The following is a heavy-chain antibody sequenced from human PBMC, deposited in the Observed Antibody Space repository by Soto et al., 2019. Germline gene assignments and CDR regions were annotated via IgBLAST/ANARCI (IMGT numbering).Heavy chain of an antibody. CDR2: MHHTGSS. D-gene: IGHD2-21*01. CDR1: GDSVTSHD. V-gene: IGHV4-59*02. CDR3: ARKLWWSHFDY. J-gene: IGHJ4*02. Sequence: SETLCLTCSVSGDSVTSHDLSWIRQPPEKGLEWIGDMHHTGSSNYNPSLKSRVTISVDTSKNQFTLKLSSVTAADTAVYYCARKLWWSHFDYWGQGTLVTVSS.